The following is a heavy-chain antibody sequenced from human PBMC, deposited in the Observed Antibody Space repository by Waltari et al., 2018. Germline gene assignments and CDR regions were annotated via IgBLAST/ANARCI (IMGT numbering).Heavy chain of an antibody. CDR2: IQYSGKNK. CDR3: AKASDRRGFDY. Sequence: QVQLVESGGGVVQPGGSLKLSCTASGFTFSNFGMHWVRQAPGKGLDGVAFIQYSGKNKYYLDSVKGRFTISRDNSQNTLYLQMDSLRPEDAAMYYCAKASDRRGFDYWGQGTLVTVSS. V-gene: IGHV3-30*02. J-gene: IGHJ4*02. CDR1: GFTFSNFG. D-gene: IGHD3-10*01.